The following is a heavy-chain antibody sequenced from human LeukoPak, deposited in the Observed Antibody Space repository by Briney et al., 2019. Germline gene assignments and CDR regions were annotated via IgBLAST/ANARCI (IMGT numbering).Heavy chain of an antibody. CDR3: ARDGGLNTNFDC. J-gene: IGHJ4*02. CDR2: TKQDGSAE. V-gene: IGHV3-7*01. Sequence: GGSLRLSCAASGYTYRKYCTGCVRQAPGKGLEWVANTKQDGSAEYYADCVRGRFNTHRDNANNFLYLQMNSLRAEDTAVYYCARDGGLNTNFDCWGQGTLVSVCS. D-gene: IGHD2-15*01. CDR1: GYTYRKYC.